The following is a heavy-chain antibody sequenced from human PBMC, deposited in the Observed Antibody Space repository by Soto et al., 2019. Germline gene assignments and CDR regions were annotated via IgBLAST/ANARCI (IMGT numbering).Heavy chain of an antibody. CDR2: IYSGGSR. CDR1: GFTVSNNY. J-gene: IGHJ4*02. CDR3: ARPVFGVVRGGGD. D-gene: IGHD3-3*01. Sequence: GGSLRLSCAVSGFTVSNNYMSWVRQAPGKGLEWVSIIYSGGSRYYANSVKGRFTISRDNSKNTLFLQMNSLRVEDTAVYYCARPVFGVVRGGGDWGQGTLGTVSS. V-gene: IGHV3-66*04.